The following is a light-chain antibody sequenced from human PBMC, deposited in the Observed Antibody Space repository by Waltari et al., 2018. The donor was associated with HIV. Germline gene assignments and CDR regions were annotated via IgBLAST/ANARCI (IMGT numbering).Light chain of an antibody. V-gene: IGLV2-18*02. Sequence: QSALTQPPSVSGSPGQSVTLSCTGTTSDVGRYNRVSWYLQAPGTAPKLIIFEVNSRPSGVPDRFSGSRSGNTASLTISGLQAEDEGDYYCSSDTSGSPPYVFGTGTKVTVL. CDR2: EVN. CDR1: TSDVGRYNR. CDR3: SSDTSGSPPYV. J-gene: IGLJ1*01.